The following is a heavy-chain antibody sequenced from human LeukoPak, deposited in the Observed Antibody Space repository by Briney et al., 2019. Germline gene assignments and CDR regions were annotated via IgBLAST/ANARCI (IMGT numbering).Heavy chain of an antibody. CDR1: GGSISSYY. CDR3: ARGQLPTMEPFDY. V-gene: IGHV4-59*01. Sequence: SESLSLTCTVSGGSISSYYWSWIRQPPGKGLEWIGYIYYSGSTNYNPSLKSRVTISVDTSKNQFSLKLSSVTAADTAVYYCARGQLPTMEPFDYWGQGTLVTVSS. J-gene: IGHJ4*02. D-gene: IGHD2-2*01. CDR2: IYYSGST.